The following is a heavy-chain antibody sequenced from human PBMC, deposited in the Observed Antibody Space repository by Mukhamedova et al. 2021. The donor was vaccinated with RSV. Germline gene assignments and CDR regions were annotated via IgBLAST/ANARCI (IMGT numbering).Heavy chain of an antibody. J-gene: IGHJ6*02. V-gene: IGHV3-23*01. CDR3: AKPCLSRPLYYYAVDV. Sequence: EWVSVIGGDSTTTYYADSVKGRFTISRDNSKNTMYLQMNSLRAEDTAAYYCAKPCLSRPLYYYAVDVWGQGTTVTVSS. CDR2: IGGDSTTT. D-gene: IGHD3-16*01.